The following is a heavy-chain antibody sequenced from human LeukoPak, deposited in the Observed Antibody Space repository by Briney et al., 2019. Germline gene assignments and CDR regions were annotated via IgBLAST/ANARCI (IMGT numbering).Heavy chain of an antibody. CDR1: GGTFSSYA. CDR3: ARAVDYYESSGYYYAHFDY. CDR2: IIPIFGTA. V-gene: IGHV1-69*13. Sequence: GASVKVSCKASGGTFSSYAISWVRQAPGQGLEWMGGIIPIFGTANYAQKFQGRVTITADESTSTAYMELSSLRSEDTAVYYCARAVDYYESSGYYYAHFDYWGQGTLVTVSS. D-gene: IGHD3-22*01. J-gene: IGHJ4*02.